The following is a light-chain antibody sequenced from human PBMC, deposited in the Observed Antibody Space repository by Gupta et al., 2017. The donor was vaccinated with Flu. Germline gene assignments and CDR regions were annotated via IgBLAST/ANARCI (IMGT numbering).Light chain of an antibody. CDR1: SNDVGFYNY. CDR3: CSYAGSYTLV. Sequence: QSALTQPRSVSGSPGQSVTISCTGTSNDVGFYNYVSWYQQHPGKVPKLMIYDVTKRPSGVPDRFSGSKSDNTASLTISGLQAEDDADYYCCSYAGSYTLVFGGGTKVTVL. J-gene: IGLJ2*01. CDR2: DVT. V-gene: IGLV2-11*01.